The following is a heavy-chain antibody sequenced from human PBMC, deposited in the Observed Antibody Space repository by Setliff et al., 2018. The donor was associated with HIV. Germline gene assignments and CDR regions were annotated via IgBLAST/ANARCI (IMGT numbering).Heavy chain of an antibody. CDR1: GGTFSSYA. CDR2: IIPIFGTA. V-gene: IGHV1-69*06. Sequence: SVKVSCKASGGTFSSYAISWVRQAPGQGLEWMGGIIPIFGTANYAQKFQGRVTITADKSTSTAYMELSSLRSEDTAVYYCATSSVAMTAGGDLDYWGQGTLVTVSS. J-gene: IGHJ4*02. D-gene: IGHD6-13*01. CDR3: ATSSVAMTAGGDLDY.